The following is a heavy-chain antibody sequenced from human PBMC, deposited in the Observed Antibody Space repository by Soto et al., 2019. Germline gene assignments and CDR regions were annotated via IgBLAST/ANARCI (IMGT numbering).Heavy chain of an antibody. D-gene: IGHD4-17*01. Sequence: PSETLSLTCTVSGGSISSGDYYWMWIRHPPGKGLEWIGYIYYSGSTYYNPSLKSRVTISVDTSKNQFSLKLSSVTAADTAVYYCARDNPYGDRLYNWFDPWGQGTLVTVSS. CDR1: GGSISSGDYY. CDR3: ARDNPYGDRLYNWFDP. V-gene: IGHV4-30-4*01. CDR2: IYYSGST. J-gene: IGHJ5*02.